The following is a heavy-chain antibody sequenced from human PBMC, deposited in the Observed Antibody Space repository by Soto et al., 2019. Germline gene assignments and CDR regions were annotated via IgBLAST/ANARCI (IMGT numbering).Heavy chain of an antibody. CDR1: GFTFSSYS. V-gene: IGHV3-21*01. D-gene: IGHD2-8*01. Sequence: GGSLRLSCAASGFTFSSYSINWVRQAPWRGLEWVSSISSSSSYIYYADSVKGRFTISRDNAKNSLYLQMNSLRAEDTAVYYCARDHHCPNGLCCNSLDYLGQRTLVTLCS. J-gene: IGHJ4*02. CDR2: ISSSSSYI. CDR3: ARDHHCPNGLCCNSLDY.